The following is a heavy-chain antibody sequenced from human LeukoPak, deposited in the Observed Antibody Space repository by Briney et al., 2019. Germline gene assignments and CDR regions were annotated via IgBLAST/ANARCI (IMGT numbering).Heavy chain of an antibody. J-gene: IGHJ4*02. D-gene: IGHD2-21*02. CDR3: ARNRDWAFDY. CDR1: GFTFTSFW. Sequence: GGSLRLSCAASGFTFTSFWMSWVRQAPGKGLEWVANIKQDGSEKYYVDSVKGRFTLSRDNAKNSLYLQMNSLRVEDTAVYYCARNRDWAFDYWGQGSLVTVSS. V-gene: IGHV3-7*01. CDR2: IKQDGSEK.